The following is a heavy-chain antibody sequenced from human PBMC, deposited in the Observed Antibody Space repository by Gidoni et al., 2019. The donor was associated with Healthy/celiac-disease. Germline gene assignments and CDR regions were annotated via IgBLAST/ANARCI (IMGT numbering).Heavy chain of an antibody. CDR1: GGAISSSSYY. CDR2: IYYSGST. J-gene: IGHJ3*02. CDR3: ARHWVGSGSSDI. V-gene: IGHV4-39*01. D-gene: IGHD6-19*01. Sequence: QLQLQESGPGLVKPSETLSLTCTVPGGAISSSSYYWGWIRQPPGKGLEWIGSIYYSGSTYYHPSLKSRVTISVDTSKNQFSLKLSSVTAADTAVYYCARHWVGSGSSDIWGQGTMVTVSS.